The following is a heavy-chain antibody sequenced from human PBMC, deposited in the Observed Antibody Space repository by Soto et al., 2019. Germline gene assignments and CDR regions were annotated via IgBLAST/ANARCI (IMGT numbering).Heavy chain of an antibody. CDR1: GGSISSSSYY. D-gene: IGHD3-3*01. V-gene: IGHV4-39*01. CDR3: ARGRITINWFDP. Sequence: SETLSLTCTVSGGSISSSSYYWGWIRQPPGKGLEWIGSIYYSGSTYYNPSLKSRVTISVDTSKNQFSLKLSSVTAADTAVYYCARGRITINWFDPWGQGTLVTVSS. CDR2: IYYSGST. J-gene: IGHJ5*02.